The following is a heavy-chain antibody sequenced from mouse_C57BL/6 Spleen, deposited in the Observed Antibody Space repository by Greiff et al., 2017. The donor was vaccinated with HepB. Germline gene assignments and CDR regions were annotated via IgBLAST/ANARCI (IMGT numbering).Heavy chain of an antibody. CDR2: IDPSDSYT. D-gene: IGHD1-1*01. CDR3: ARSYYGSSPWFAY. CDR1: GYTFTSYW. V-gene: IGHV1-50*01. J-gene: IGHJ3*01. Sequence: QVQLQQPGAELVKPGASVKLSCKASGYTFTSYWMQWVKQRPGQGLEWIGEIDPSDSYTNYNQKFKGKATLTVDTSSRTAYMQLSSLTSEDSAVYYCARSYYGSSPWFAYWGQGTLVTVSA.